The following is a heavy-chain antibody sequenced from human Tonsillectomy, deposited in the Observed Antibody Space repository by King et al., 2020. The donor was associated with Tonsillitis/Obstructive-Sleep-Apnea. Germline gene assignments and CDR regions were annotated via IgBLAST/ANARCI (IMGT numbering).Heavy chain of an antibody. V-gene: IGHV3-20*04. D-gene: IGHD2-2*01. Sequence: VQLVESGGGVVRPGGSLRLSCAASGFTFDDYGMSWVRQAPGKGLDWVSGINWNGGSTGFADSVKGRFTISRDNAKNSLYLQMNSLRAEDTALYYCARDKGYCSSTSCYAYFDYWGQGTLVTVSS. J-gene: IGHJ4*02. CDR1: GFTFDDYG. CDR3: ARDKGYCSSTSCYAYFDY. CDR2: INWNGGST.